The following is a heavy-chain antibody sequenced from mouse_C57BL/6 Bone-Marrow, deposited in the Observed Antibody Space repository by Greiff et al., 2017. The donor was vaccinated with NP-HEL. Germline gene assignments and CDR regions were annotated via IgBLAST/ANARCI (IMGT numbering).Heavy chain of an antibody. CDR3: CSSWSYAMDY. CDR1: GYTFTDYA. CDR2: ISPYYGDA. Sequence: VQLQQSGPELVRPGVSVKISCKGSGYTFTDYAMHWVKQSHAKSLEWIGVISPYYGDASYNKKFKDKATMTGDKSSSTAYMVLARLKSEDSAVYYDCSSWSYAMDYWGQGTSVTVSS. J-gene: IGHJ4*01. D-gene: IGHD1-1*01. V-gene: IGHV1-67*01.